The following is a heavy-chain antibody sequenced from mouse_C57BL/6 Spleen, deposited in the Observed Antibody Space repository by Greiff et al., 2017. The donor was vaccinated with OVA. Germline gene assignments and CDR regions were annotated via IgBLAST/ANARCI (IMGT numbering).Heavy chain of an antibody. CDR1: GYSFTSYY. J-gene: IGHJ3*01. Sequence: QVQLKESGPELVKPGASVKISCKASGYSFTSYYIHWVKQRPGQGLEWIGWIYPGSGNTKYNEKFKGKATLTADTSSSTAYMQLSSLTSEDSAVYYCARCDDYDAWFAYWGQGTLVTVSA. D-gene: IGHD2-4*01. CDR3: ARCDDYDAWFAY. V-gene: IGHV1-66*01. CDR2: IYPGSGNT.